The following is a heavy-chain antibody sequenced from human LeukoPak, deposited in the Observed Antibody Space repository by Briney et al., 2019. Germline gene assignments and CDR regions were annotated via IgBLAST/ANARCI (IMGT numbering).Heavy chain of an antibody. CDR2: ISYDGSNK. CDR1: GFTFSSYG. CDR3: ARRPYGSGSYYDY. Sequence: GGSLRLSCAASGFTFSSYGMHWVRQAPGKGLEWVAVISYDGSNKYYADSVKGRFTISRDNSKNTLYLQMNSLRAEDTAVYYCARRPYGSGSYYDYWGQGTLVTVSS. J-gene: IGHJ4*02. D-gene: IGHD3-10*01. V-gene: IGHV3-30*03.